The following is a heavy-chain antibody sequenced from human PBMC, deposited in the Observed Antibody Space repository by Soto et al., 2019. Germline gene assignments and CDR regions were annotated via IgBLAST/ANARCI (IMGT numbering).Heavy chain of an antibody. Sequence: QVQLQESGPGLVKPSETLSLTCTVSGDSIRSSSHYWAWNRQPPGKGLEWIGGFYYGGSPYYNSSLKSRVTMSVDTSKNHFSLNLNSVTAADAAVYYCYIAGYWGQGTLVTVSS. CDR1: GDSIRSSSHY. D-gene: IGHD6-13*01. V-gene: IGHV4-39*02. J-gene: IGHJ4*02. CDR2: FYYGGSP. CDR3: YIAGY.